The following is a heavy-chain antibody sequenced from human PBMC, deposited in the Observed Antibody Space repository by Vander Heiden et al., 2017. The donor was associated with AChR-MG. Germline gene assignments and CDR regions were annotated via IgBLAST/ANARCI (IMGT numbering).Heavy chain of an antibody. CDR1: GFTFDDYA. D-gene: IGHD4-17*01. CDR2: ISWNSGSI. CDR3: AKDRSGHDYGDPRGFDP. Sequence: EVQLVESGGGLVQPGRSVRLSCAASGFTFDDYAMPWVRQAPGKGLEWVSGISWNSGSIGYADSVKGRFTISRDNAKNSLYLQMNSLRAEDTALYYCAKDRSGHDYGDPRGFDPWGQGTLVTVSS. J-gene: IGHJ5*02. V-gene: IGHV3-9*01.